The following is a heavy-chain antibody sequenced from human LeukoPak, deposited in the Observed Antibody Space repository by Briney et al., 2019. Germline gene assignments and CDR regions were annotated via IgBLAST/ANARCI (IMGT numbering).Heavy chain of an antibody. CDR3: ARDSMVRDHGVLEYFQH. V-gene: IGHV3-30-3*01. D-gene: IGHD3-10*01. J-gene: IGHJ1*01. CDR2: ISYDGSNK. CDR1: GFTFSSYA. Sequence: PGGSLRLSCAASGFTFSSYAMHWVRQAPGKGLEWVAVISYDGSNKYYADSVKGRFTISRDNSKNTLYLQMNSLRAEDTAVYYCARDSMVRDHGVLEYFQHWGQGTLVTVSS.